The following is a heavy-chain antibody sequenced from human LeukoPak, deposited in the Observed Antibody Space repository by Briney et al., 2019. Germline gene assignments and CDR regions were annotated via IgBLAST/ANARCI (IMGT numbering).Heavy chain of an antibody. CDR2: IYYSGST. Sequence: SETPSLTCTVSGGSISSYYWSWIRQPPGKGLEWSVYIYYSGSTNYNPSLKSRVTISVDTSKNQFSLKLSSVTAAATAVYYCARDHGSGSSSPSSYGMDVWGQGTTVTVSS. D-gene: IGHD3-10*01. J-gene: IGHJ6*02. V-gene: IGHV4-59*01. CDR1: GGSISSYY. CDR3: ARDHGSGSSSPSSYGMDV.